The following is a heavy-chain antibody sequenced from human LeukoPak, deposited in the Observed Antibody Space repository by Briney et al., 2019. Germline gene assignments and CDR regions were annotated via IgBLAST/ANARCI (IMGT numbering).Heavy chain of an antibody. V-gene: IGHV1-8*02. J-gene: IGHJ4*02. Sequence: GASVKVSCKASGYTFTSYDINWVRQATGQGLEWMGWMNPNSGNTGYAQKFQGRVTMTRNTSISTAYMELSSLRSEDTAVYYCARADYDSSGYRVYYFDYWGQGTLVTVSS. CDR3: ARADYDSSGYRVYYFDY. CDR2: MNPNSGNT. CDR1: GYTFTSYD. D-gene: IGHD3-22*01.